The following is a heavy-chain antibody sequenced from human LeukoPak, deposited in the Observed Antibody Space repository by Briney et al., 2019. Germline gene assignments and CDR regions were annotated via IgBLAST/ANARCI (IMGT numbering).Heavy chain of an antibody. Sequence: GGSLRLSCAASGFTFSSHWMSWVRQAPGKGLVWVSRIHSDGSSTNYADSVKGRFTISRDNAKNTLYLQMNSLRAEDTAVYYCARDRGYSHDYWGQGTLVTVSS. V-gene: IGHV3-74*01. CDR3: ARDRGYSHDY. CDR1: GFTFSSHW. J-gene: IGHJ4*02. D-gene: IGHD5-18*01. CDR2: IHSDGSST.